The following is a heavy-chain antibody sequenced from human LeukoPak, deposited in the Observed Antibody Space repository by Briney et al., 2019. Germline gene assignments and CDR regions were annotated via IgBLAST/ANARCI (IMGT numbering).Heavy chain of an antibody. V-gene: IGHV3-30*02. CDR2: IRYDGSNK. CDR1: GFTFSSYG. D-gene: IGHD5-18*01. CDR3: ARTWIQLWLHYYYYMDV. J-gene: IGHJ6*03. Sequence: GGSLRLSCAASGFTFSSYGMHWVRQAPGKGLEWVAFIRYDGSNKYYADSVKGRFTISRDNSKNTLYLQMNSLRAEDTAVYYCARTWIQLWLHYYYYMDVWGKGTTVTISS.